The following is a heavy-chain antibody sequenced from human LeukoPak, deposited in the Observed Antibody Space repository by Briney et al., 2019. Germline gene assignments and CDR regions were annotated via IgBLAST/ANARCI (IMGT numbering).Heavy chain of an antibody. CDR3: AKESGGGYYMDV. Sequence: SETLSLTCAVSGGSISSYYWSWIRQPPGRGLEWIGSIHYSGSTSYNSSLKSRVTISVDTSKNQFSLKLSSVTAADTAVYYCAKESGGGYYMDVWGKGTTVTVSS. D-gene: IGHD2-15*01. CDR1: GGSISSYY. J-gene: IGHJ6*03. CDR2: IHYSGST. V-gene: IGHV4-59*01.